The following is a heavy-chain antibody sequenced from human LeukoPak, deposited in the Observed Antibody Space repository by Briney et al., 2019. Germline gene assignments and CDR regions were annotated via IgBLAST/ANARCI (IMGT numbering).Heavy chain of an antibody. V-gene: IGHV3-48*01. J-gene: IGHJ4*02. D-gene: IGHD1-7*01. Sequence: GGFLRLSCTASGFTFSLYSMNWVRLAPGKGLEWVSYISSSSSDIYYADSVKGRFTISRDNAKNSLYLQMNSLRVEDTAVYYCVRGIRGTSGVFDYWGQGTLVTVSS. CDR3: VRGIRGTSGVFDY. CDR2: ISSSSSDI. CDR1: GFTFSLYS.